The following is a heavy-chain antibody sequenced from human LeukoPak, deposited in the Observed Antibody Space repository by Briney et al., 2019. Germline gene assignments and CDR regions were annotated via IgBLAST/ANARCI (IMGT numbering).Heavy chain of an antibody. J-gene: IGHJ4*02. CDR3: ARAEGDGYSKLPFDY. CDR1: GYTFTSYG. D-gene: IGHD5-24*01. V-gene: IGHV1-18*01. Sequence: ASVKVSCKASGYTFTSYGISWVRQAPGQGLEWMGWISAYNGNTNYAQKLQGRVTMTTDKSTSTAYMELRSLRSDDTAVYYCARAEGDGYSKLPFDYWGQGTLVTVSS. CDR2: ISAYNGNT.